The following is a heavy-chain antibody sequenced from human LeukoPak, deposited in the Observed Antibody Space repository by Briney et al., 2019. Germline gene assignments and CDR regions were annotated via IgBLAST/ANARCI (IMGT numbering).Heavy chain of an antibody. V-gene: IGHV3-74*01. Sequence: GGSLRLSCAASGFTFDNSWIHWVRQGLGRGLVWVSRISPDGITTNYADSVKGRFTISRDNAMNTLYLQMNSLRAEDTAVYYCATAGNYRFDNWGQGTLVTVPS. CDR2: ISPDGITT. CDR3: ATAGNYRFDN. J-gene: IGHJ4*02. CDR1: GFTFDNSW. D-gene: IGHD1-7*01.